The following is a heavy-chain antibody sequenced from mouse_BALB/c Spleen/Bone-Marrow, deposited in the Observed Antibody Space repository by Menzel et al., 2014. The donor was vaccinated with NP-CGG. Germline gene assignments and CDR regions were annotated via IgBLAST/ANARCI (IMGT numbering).Heavy chain of an antibody. CDR2: IDPASGNT. Sequence: VQLKESGAELVKPGASVKLSCTASGFNIKDTYMHWVKQRPEQGLEWIGRIDPASGNTNYDPKFQGKATITADTSSNTAYLQLSSLTSEDTAVYYCASYRYAWYFDVWGAGTTVTVSS. J-gene: IGHJ1*01. CDR1: GFNIKDTY. CDR3: ASYRYAWYFDV. D-gene: IGHD2-14*01. V-gene: IGHV14-3*02.